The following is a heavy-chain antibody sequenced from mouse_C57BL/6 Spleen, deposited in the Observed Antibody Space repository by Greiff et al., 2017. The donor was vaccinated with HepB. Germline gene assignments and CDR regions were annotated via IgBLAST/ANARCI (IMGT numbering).Heavy chain of an antibody. CDR1: GFTFTDYY. D-gene: IGHD3-2*02. V-gene: IGHV7-3*01. CDR2: IRNKANGYTT. Sequence: EVKLMESGGGLVQPGGSLSLSCAASGFTFTDYYMSWVRQPPGKALEWLGFIRNKANGYTTEYSASVKGRFTISRDNSQSILYLQMNALRADDSATCYCASGSSGSLFDYWGQGTTLTVSS. J-gene: IGHJ2*01. CDR3: ASGSSGSLFDY.